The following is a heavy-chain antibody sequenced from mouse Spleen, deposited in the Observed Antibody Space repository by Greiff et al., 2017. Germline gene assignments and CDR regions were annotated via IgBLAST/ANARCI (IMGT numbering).Heavy chain of an antibody. V-gene: IGHV5-9-3*01. D-gene: IGHD2-1*01. J-gene: IGHJ4*01. CDR3: ARHGDYGNYVAMDY. CDR1: GFTFSSYA. Sequence: DVQLVESGGGLVKPGGSLKLSCAVSGFTFSSYAMSWVRQTPEKRLEWVATISSGGSYTYYPDSVKGRFTISRDNAKNTLYLQMSSLRSEDTAMYYCARHGDYGNYVAMDYWGQGTSVTVSS. CDR2: ISSGGSYT.